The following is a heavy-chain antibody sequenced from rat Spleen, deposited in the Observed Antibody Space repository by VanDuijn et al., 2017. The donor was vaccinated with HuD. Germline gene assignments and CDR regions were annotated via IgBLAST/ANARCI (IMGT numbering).Heavy chain of an antibody. CDR3: ASLYSSYSLYYFDY. J-gene: IGHJ2*01. V-gene: IGHV3-3*01. D-gene: IGHD1-2*01. CDR1: GHSITNSYR. Sequence: EVQLQESGPGLVKPSQSLSLTCSVTGHSITNSYRWNWIRKFPGNKLEWMGYINSAGSTNYNPSLKSRISITRDTSKNQFFLQVNSVTTEDTATYYCASLYSSYSLYYFDYWGQGVMVTVSS. CDR2: INSAGST.